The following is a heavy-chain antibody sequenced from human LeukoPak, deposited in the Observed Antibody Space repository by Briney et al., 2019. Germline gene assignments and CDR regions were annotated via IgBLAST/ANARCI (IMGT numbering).Heavy chain of an antibody. J-gene: IGHJ6*02. D-gene: IGHD4-23*01. CDR1: GGTFSSYA. Sequence: ASVKVSCKASGGTFSSYAISWVRQAPGQGLEWMGIINPSGGSTSYAQKFQGRVTMTRDTSTSTVYMELSSLRSEDTAVYYCARASGGNSANYYYYGMDVWGQGTTVTVSS. V-gene: IGHV1-46*01. CDR3: ARASGGNSANYYYYGMDV. CDR2: INPSGGST.